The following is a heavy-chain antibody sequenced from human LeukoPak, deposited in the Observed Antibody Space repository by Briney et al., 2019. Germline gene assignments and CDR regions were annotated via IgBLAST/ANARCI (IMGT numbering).Heavy chain of an antibody. CDR2: INPNSGGT. CDR3: ASTLAAAGPFDY. CDR1: GYTFTSYY. D-gene: IGHD6-13*01. Sequence: ASVTVSCKASGYTFTSYYMHWVRQAPGQGLEWMGWINPNSGGTNYAQKFQGRVTMTRDTSISTAYMELSRLRSDDTAVYYCASTLAAAGPFDYWGQGTLVTVSS. J-gene: IGHJ4*02. V-gene: IGHV1-2*02.